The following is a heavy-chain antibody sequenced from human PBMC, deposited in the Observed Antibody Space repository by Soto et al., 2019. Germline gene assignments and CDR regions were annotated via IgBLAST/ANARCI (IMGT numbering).Heavy chain of an antibody. Sequence: PSETLSLTSDVSGGSISSGVYSWTWIRQPPGKGLEWIGYVHHTGSTTYNPSLKTRVNISVDRPNNQFFLTLTSATAADSAVYYCARCLWNVVFQYWGLGPLVAVCS. V-gene: IGHV4-30-2*01. CDR3: ARCLWNVVFQY. D-gene: IGHD1-1*01. CDR2: VHHTGST. CDR1: GGSISSGVYS. J-gene: IGHJ1*01.